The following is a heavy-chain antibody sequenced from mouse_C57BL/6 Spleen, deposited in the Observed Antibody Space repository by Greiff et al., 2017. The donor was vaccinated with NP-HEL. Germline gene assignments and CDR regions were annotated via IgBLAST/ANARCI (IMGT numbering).Heavy chain of an antibody. Sequence: QVQLKQPGAELVMPGASVKLSCKASGYTFTSYWMHWVKQRPGQGLEWIGEIDPSDSYTNYNQKFKGKSTLTVDKSSSTAYMQLSSLTSEDSAVYYCARGERTAQATSYFDYWGQGTTLTVSS. CDR1: GYTFTSYW. CDR3: ARGERTAQATSYFDY. V-gene: IGHV1-69*01. CDR2: IDPSDSYT. D-gene: IGHD3-2*02. J-gene: IGHJ2*01.